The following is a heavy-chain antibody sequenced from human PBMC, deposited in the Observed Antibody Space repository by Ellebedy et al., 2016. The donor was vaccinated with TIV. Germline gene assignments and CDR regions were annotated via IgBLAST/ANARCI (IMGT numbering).Heavy chain of an antibody. CDR1: GFTFSSYG. CDR2: ISYDGSNK. CDR3: AKDQYSYGPYDAFDI. V-gene: IGHV3-30*18. D-gene: IGHD5-18*01. Sequence: GESLKISXAASGFTFSSYGMHWVRQAPGKGLEWVAVISYDGSNKYYADSVKGRFTISRDNSKNALYLQMNSLRAEDTAVYYCAKDQYSYGPYDAFDIWGQGTMVTVSS. J-gene: IGHJ3*02.